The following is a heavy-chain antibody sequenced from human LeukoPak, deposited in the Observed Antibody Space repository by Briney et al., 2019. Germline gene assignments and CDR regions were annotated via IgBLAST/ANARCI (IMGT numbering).Heavy chain of an antibody. J-gene: IGHJ4*02. CDR2: VHLSGAS. D-gene: IGHD1-26*01. Sequence: SGTLSLTCAVSGGSILSTNWWSWVRQPPGKGLEWIGEVHLSGASNYNPSLKSRVSMSIDKSRNHLSLELTSVTAADTAIYYCARESGAFSPFGFWGQGTLVTVRS. CDR3: ARESGAFSPFGF. V-gene: IGHV4-4*02. CDR1: GGSILSTNW.